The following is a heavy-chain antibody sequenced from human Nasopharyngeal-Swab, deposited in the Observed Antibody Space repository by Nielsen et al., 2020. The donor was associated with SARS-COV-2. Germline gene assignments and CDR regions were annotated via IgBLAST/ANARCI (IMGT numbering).Heavy chain of an antibody. D-gene: IGHD2-2*01. J-gene: IGHJ6*03. Sequence: IRQPPGTGLEWIAEINPSGSTNYNPSLKSRVTLSVDTSMNQFSLELSSVTAADTAVYYCARGFSGIVPAPILGLGPYYSYYYMDVWGKGTTVTVSS. CDR2: INPSGST. CDR3: ARGFSGIVPAPILGLGPYYSYYYMDV. V-gene: IGHV4-34*01.